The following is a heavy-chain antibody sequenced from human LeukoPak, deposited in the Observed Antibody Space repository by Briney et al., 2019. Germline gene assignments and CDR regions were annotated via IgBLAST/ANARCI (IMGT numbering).Heavy chain of an antibody. CDR3: AKGLLAYCGGDCYIPFGS. V-gene: IGHV3-23*01. J-gene: IGHJ4*02. Sequence: PGGPLRLSCAASGFTFSSYAMNWVRQAPGKGLEWVSGMSGNGGRTYYADSVKGRFTISRDNSKNTLYLQMNSLRAEDTAVYYCAKGLLAYCGGDCYIPFGSWGQGTLVTVSS. D-gene: IGHD2-21*02. CDR1: GFTFSSYA. CDR2: MSGNGGRT.